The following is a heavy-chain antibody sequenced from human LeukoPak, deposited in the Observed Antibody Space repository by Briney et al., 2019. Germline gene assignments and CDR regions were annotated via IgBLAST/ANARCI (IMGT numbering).Heavy chain of an antibody. CDR2: ISGSGGRT. V-gene: IGHV3-23*01. CDR3: AKDPYDSSGYWYDY. D-gene: IGHD3-22*01. CDR1: GFTFSSYA. Sequence: GGSLRLSCAASGFTFSSYAMSWVRQAPGMGLEWVSDISGSGGRTYYADSVKGRFTISRDNSKNTLYLQMNSLRAEDTAVYYCAKDPYDSSGYWYDYWGQGTLVTVSS. J-gene: IGHJ4*02.